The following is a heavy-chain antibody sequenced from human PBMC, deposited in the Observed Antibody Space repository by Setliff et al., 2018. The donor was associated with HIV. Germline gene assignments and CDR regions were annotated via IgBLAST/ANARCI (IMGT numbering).Heavy chain of an antibody. Sequence: GGSLRLSCVGSGFMFNDYGMSWVRQAPGKGLEWVSSISYSSGFIYYADSVKGRFTISRDNAKNSLYLQMNSLRAEDTAMYYCARDPGGEGYYYMDVWGKGTTVTVSS. V-gene: IGHV3-21*01. J-gene: IGHJ6*03. CDR3: ARDPGGEGYYYMDV. CDR1: GFMFNDYG. CDR2: ISYSSGFI. D-gene: IGHD7-27*01.